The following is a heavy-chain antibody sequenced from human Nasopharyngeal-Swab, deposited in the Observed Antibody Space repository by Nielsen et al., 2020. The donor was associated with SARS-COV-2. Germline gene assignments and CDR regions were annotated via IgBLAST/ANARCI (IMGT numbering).Heavy chain of an antibody. V-gene: IGHV1-2*02. CDR1: GYTFTGYY. CDR3: ARGIAASLGGMDV. Sequence: ASVKVSCKASGYTFTGYYMHWVRQAPGQGLEWIGWINPNSGGTNYAQKFQGRVTMTRDTSISTAYMELSRLRSEDTAVYYCARGIAASLGGMDVWGQGTTVTVSS. CDR2: INPNSGGT. J-gene: IGHJ6*02. D-gene: IGHD6-6*01.